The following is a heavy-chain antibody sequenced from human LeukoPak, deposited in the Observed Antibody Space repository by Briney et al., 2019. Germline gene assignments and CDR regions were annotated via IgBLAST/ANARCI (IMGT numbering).Heavy chain of an antibody. CDR1: GFTFSGNS. CDR3: AKEEDIVVVPAAPGLFDY. Sequence: PGGSLRLSCAASGFTFSGNSMNWVRQAPGKGLELISSISSSSSYIYYADSVKGRFSISRDNAKNSLYLQMNSLRAEDTAVYYCAKEEDIVVVPAAPGLFDYWGQGTLVTVSS. D-gene: IGHD2-2*01. J-gene: IGHJ4*02. V-gene: IGHV3-21*04. CDR2: ISSSSSYI.